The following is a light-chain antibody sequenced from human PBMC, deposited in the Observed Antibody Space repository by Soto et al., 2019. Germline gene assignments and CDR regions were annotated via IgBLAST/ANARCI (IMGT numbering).Light chain of an antibody. Sequence: QSVLTQPASVSGSPGQSITISCTGTCNDVGAYNYVSWYQQQPGKAPKLIIYEVSHRPSGVSNRFSGSKSGNTASLTISALPVEDEADYYCSSHSSSSPYVFGTGTKLTVL. CDR2: EVS. J-gene: IGLJ1*01. V-gene: IGLV2-14*01. CDR1: CNDVGAYNY. CDR3: SSHSSSSPYV.